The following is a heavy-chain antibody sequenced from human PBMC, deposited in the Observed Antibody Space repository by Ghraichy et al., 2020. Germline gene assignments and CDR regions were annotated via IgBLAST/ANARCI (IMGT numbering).Heavy chain of an antibody. Sequence: GESLNISCAVSGFTVSGNYMTWVRQAPGKGLEWVSIIYSGGSTYYADSVKGRFTISRENPKNTVYLQMNSLRAEDTAVSFCARDRVFCAGNECYYYYNYGMDVWGQGTTVTVSS. CDR2: IYSGGST. J-gene: IGHJ6*02. V-gene: IGHV3-53*01. CDR1: GFTVSGNY. D-gene: IGHD2-21*01. CDR3: ARDRVFCAGNECYYYYNYGMDV.